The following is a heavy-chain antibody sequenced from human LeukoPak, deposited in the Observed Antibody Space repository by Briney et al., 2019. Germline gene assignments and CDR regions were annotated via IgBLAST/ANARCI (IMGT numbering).Heavy chain of an antibody. Sequence: GGSLRLSCAASGFTFRSYWMSWVRQAPGKGLEWVAGIKEDGSEKYSVDSVKGRLTISREKDKNSLFVQMNRLRAEDTALYYCAIDWYLALFDSWGQGTLVTVSS. CDR3: AIDWYLALFDS. CDR2: IKEDGSEK. V-gene: IGHV3-7*05. D-gene: IGHD2-15*01. CDR1: GFTFRSYW. J-gene: IGHJ4*02.